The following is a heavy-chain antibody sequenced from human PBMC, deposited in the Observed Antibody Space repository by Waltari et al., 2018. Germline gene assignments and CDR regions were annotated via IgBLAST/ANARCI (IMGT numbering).Heavy chain of an antibody. Sequence: QLQLQESGPGLVKPSETLSLTCTDSGGSISRRSYYWRWIRQPPGKGLEWSGSIYYSGSTYYNPSLKSRVTISVDTSKNQFSLKLSSVTAADTAVYYCARLNWNDASYFDYWGQGTLVTVSS. D-gene: IGHD1-1*01. CDR1: GGSISRRSYY. J-gene: IGHJ4*02. V-gene: IGHV4-39*07. CDR2: IYYSGST. CDR3: ARLNWNDASYFDY.